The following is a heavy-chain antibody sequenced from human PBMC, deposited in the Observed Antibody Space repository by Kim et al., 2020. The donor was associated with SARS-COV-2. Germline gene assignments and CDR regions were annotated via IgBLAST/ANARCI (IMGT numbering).Heavy chain of an antibody. V-gene: IGHV6-1*01. J-gene: IGHJ4*02. Sequence: SQTLSLTCAISGDNISRDSAAWNWIRQSPARGLEWLGRTYYRSQWFSDYTASVKSRISITPDTSKNQFSLQLNSVTPEDTALYFCVRSIRGHNYFGFWGRGTPVTVYS. CDR3: VRSIRGHNYFGF. CDR2: TYYRSQWFS. D-gene: IGHD2-15*01. CDR1: GDNISRDSAA.